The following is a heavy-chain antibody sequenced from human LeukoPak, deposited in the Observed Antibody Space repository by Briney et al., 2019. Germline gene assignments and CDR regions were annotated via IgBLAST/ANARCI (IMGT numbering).Heavy chain of an antibody. V-gene: IGHV3-23*01. CDR1: GLIFRDYA. CDR3: AKHDGWELHDYCFDY. CDR2: INKNGAEM. Sequence: GGSLRLSCVASGLIFRDYAMGWVRQIPGKGLEWVATINKNGAEMFYADSVKGRFTISRDNSKNTLNMHLRSLRADDTAVYYCAKHDGWELHDYCFDYWGQGTLVTASS. J-gene: IGHJ4*02. D-gene: IGHD1-26*01.